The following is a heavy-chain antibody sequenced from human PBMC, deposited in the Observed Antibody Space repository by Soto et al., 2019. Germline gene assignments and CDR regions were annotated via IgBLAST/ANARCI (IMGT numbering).Heavy chain of an antibody. CDR3: ARGVPAARALFDS. V-gene: IGHV1-18*01. CDR1: GYTFTSYG. J-gene: IGHJ5*01. Sequence: ASVKVSCKASGYTFTSYGISWVRQAPGQGLEWMGWISAYNGNTNYAQKLQGRVTVTTDTSTSTAYMELRSLRSEDTAVYYCARGVPAARALFDSWGQGTLVTVSS. D-gene: IGHD2-2*01. CDR2: ISAYNGNT.